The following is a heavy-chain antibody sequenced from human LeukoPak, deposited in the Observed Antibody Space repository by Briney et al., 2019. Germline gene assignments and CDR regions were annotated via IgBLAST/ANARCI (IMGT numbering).Heavy chain of an antibody. D-gene: IGHD6-13*01. CDR3: ARDGYFEAFDI. J-gene: IGHJ3*02. Sequence: GGSLRLSCAASGFTFNKYAMRWVRQAPGKGLEWVSSITTSGGSTIYADSVKGRFTISRDNSKNTVYLQMNSLRAEDTALYYCARDGYFEAFDIWGQGTMVTVSS. CDR2: ITTSGGST. CDR1: GFTFNKYA. V-gene: IGHV3-23*01.